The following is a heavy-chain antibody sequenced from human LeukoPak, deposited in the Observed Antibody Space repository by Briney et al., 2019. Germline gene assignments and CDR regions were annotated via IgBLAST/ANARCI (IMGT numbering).Heavy chain of an antibody. V-gene: IGHV4-39*07. CDR2: IYYSGST. Sequence: AETLSLTCTVSGGSISSSSYYWGWIRQPPGKGLEWIGSIYYSGSTYYNPSLKSRVTISVDTSKNQFSLKLSSVTAADTAVYYCARGVIAAGGNDFDYWGQGTLVTVSS. J-gene: IGHJ4*02. CDR3: ARGVIAAGGNDFDY. D-gene: IGHD6-13*01. CDR1: GGSISSSSYY.